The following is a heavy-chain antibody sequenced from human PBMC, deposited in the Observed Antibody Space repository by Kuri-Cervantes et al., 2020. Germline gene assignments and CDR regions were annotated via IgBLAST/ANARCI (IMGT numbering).Heavy chain of an antibody. CDR1: GGSFSGYY. CDR3: ASGGLRLGELSLVNYYYYYGMDV. V-gene: IGHV4-34*01. CDR2: INHSGST. J-gene: IGHJ6*02. Sequence: ESLKISCAVYGGSFSGYYWSWIRQPPGKGLEWIGEINHSGSTNYNPSLKSRVTISVDTSKNQFSLKLSSVTAADTAVYYCASGGLRLGELSLVNYYYYYGMDVWGQGTTVTVSS. D-gene: IGHD3-16*02.